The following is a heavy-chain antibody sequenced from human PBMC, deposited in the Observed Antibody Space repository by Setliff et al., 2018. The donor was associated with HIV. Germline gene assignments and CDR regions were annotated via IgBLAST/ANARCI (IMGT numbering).Heavy chain of an antibody. D-gene: IGHD6-13*01. CDR1: GFTFSNFW. Sequence: PGRSLRLACAASGFTFSNFWMSWVRQAPGKGLEWVANIKQDGSEKYYVDSVKGRFTISRDNAKNSLFLQMNSLRAEDTAVYYCAGDAPYSSNWLYYSYYYGLDVWGQGTTVTVSS. CDR3: AGDAPYSSNWLYYSYYYGLDV. V-gene: IGHV3-7*01. CDR2: IKQDGSEK. J-gene: IGHJ6*02.